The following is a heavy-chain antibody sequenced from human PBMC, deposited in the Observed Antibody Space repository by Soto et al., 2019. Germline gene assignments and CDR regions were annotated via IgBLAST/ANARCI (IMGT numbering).Heavy chain of an antibody. CDR1: GGSFSGYY. D-gene: IGHD2-15*01. CDR2: INHSGST. CDR3: ERRWGRNFDY. J-gene: IGHJ4*02. Sequence: SETLSLTCAVYGGSFSGYYWSWIRQPPGKGLEWIGEINHSGSTNYNPSLKSRVTISVDTSKNQFSLKLSSVTAADTAVYYCERRWGRNFDYWGQETLVTISS. V-gene: IGHV4-34*01.